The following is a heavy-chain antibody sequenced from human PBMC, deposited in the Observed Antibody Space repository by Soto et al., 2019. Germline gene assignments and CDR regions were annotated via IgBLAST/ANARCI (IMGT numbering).Heavy chain of an antibody. D-gene: IGHD1-1*01. J-gene: IGHJ6*02. V-gene: IGHV1-2*04. Sequence: ASVKVSCKASGYTFTGYYMHWVRQAPGQGLEWMGWINPNSGGTNYAQKFQGWVTMTRDTSISTAYMELSRLRSDDTAVYYCARDTAASRYNWNDVIYYYYGMDVWGQGTTVTVSS. CDR1: GYTFTGYY. CDR2: INPNSGGT. CDR3: ARDTAASRYNWNDVIYYYYGMDV.